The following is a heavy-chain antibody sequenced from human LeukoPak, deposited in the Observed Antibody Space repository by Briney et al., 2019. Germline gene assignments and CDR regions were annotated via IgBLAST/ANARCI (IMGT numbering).Heavy chain of an antibody. J-gene: IGHJ6*03. CDR2: ISGSGGST. Sequence: SGGSLRLSCAASGFTFSSYAMSWVRQAPGKGLEWVSAISGSGGSTYYADSVKGRFTTSRDNSKNTLYLQMNSLRADDTAVYYCAKRRGLELTYYYHMDVWGKGTTVTVSS. CDR1: GFTFSSYA. V-gene: IGHV3-23*01. CDR3: AKRRGLELTYYYHMDV. D-gene: IGHD1-7*01.